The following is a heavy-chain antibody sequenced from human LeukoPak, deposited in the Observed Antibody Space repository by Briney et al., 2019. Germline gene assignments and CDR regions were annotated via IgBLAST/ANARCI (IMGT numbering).Heavy chain of an antibody. CDR2: ISYDGSNK. Sequence: KPGGSLRLSCAASGFTFSSYAMHWVRQAPGKGLEWVAVISYDGSNKYYADSVKGRFTISRDNSKNTLYLQMNSLRAEDTAVYYCARGNYPLQLVYFDPSRGAFDIWGQGTMVTVSS. V-gene: IGHV3-30-3*01. J-gene: IGHJ3*02. D-gene: IGHD6-6*01. CDR3: ARGNYPLQLVYFDPSRGAFDI. CDR1: GFTFSSYA.